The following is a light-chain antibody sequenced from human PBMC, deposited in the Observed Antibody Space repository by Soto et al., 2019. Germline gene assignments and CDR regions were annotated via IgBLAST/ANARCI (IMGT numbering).Light chain of an antibody. V-gene: IGLV1-40*01. CDR1: SSNIGAGYD. Sequence: QSVLPQPPSVSGAPGQRVTLSCTGSSSNIGAGYDVHWYQQLPGTAPKLLIYGNSNRPSGVPDRFSGSKSGTSASLAITGLQAEDEADYYCQSYDSSLSVWVFGGGTQLTVL. CDR3: QSYDSSLSVWV. CDR2: GNS. J-gene: IGLJ3*02.